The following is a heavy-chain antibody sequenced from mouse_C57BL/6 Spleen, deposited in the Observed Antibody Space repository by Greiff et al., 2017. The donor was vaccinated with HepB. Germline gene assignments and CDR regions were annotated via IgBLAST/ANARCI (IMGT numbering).Heavy chain of an antibody. J-gene: IGHJ1*03. D-gene: IGHD1-1*01. CDR1: GYTFTSYW. CDR3: ASSYYGSSPLWYFDV. V-gene: IGHV1-59*01. Sequence: QVQLQQPGAELVRPGTSVKLSCKASGYTFTSYWMHWVKQRPGQGLEWIGVIDPSDSYTNYNQKFKGKATLTVDTSSSTAYMQLSSLTSEDSAVYYCASSYYGSSPLWYFDVWGTGTTVTVSS. CDR2: IDPSDSYT.